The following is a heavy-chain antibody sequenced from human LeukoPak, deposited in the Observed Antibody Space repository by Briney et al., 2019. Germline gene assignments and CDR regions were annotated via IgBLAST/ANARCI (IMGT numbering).Heavy chain of an antibody. D-gene: IGHD3-22*01. CDR3: ARGDSSPYYYFDY. J-gene: IGHJ4*02. Sequence: ASVKVSCKSSGYTFTGYYLHWVRQAPGQGLEWMGWINPNSGDTNYAQKFQGRVTMTRDTSISTAYMELSRLRSDDTAVFYCARGDSSPYYYFDYWGQGTLVTVSS. CDR2: INPNSGDT. V-gene: IGHV1-2*02. CDR1: GYTFTGYY.